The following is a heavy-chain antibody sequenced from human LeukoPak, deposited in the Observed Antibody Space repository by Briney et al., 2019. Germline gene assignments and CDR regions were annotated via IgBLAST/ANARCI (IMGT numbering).Heavy chain of an antibody. J-gene: IGHJ4*02. CDR3: AKSYANPVDY. CDR2: ITGSGGNT. D-gene: IGHD2-8*01. Sequence: PGGSLRLSCAASGFTFDDYGMSWVRQAPGKGLEWVSGITGSGGNTYYADSVKGRFTISRDNSKNTLYLQMNSLRAEDTAVYYCAKSYANPVDYWGQGTLVTVSS. V-gene: IGHV3-23*01. CDR1: GFTFDDYG.